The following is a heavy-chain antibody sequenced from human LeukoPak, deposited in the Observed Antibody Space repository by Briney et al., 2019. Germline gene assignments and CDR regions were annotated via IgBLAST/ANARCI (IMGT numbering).Heavy chain of an antibody. CDR3: AKDDSGTYSFDS. J-gene: IGHJ4*02. D-gene: IGHD1-26*01. CDR1: GFAFSTYS. CDR2: IRFDASKE. V-gene: IGHV3-30*02. Sequence: PGGSLRLSCAASGFAFSTYSMTWVRQAPGKGLEWLTFIRFDASKEYYIDSVKGRFTVSRDNSKNMLYLQMNSLRPDDTGLYFCAKDDSGTYSFDSWGQGTLVTVSS.